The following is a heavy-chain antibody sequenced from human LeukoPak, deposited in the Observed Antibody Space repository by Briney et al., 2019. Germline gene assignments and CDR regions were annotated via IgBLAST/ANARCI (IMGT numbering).Heavy chain of an antibody. J-gene: IGHJ6*03. V-gene: IGHV4-59*01. CDR2: IYYSGST. CDR3: ARDLEGFAEYYMDV. CDR1: GASISSYY. Sequence: SETLSLTCTVSGASISSYYWSWIRHPPGKGLEWIGYIYYSGSTNYNASLKSRVTISVDTSKNQFSLKLSSVTAADTAVYYCARDLEGFAEYYMDVWGKGTTVTVSS. D-gene: IGHD3-3*01.